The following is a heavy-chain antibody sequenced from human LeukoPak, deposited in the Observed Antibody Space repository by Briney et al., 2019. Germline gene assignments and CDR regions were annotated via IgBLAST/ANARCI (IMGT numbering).Heavy chain of an antibody. CDR2: VYYSGST. Sequence: KTSETLSLTCAVSGGSISGSYWSWIRQPPGKGLEWIGYVYYSGSTNYNPSLKSRVTISIGTSKNQFSLKLSSVTAADTAVYYCARGTTNDISDWGQGTLVTVSS. CDR3: ARGTTNDISD. V-gene: IGHV4-59*01. D-gene: IGHD2-8*01. J-gene: IGHJ4*02. CDR1: GGSISGSY.